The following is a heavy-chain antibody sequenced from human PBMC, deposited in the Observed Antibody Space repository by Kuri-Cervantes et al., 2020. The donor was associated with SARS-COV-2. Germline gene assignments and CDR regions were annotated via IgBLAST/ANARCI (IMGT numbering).Heavy chain of an antibody. CDR3: AGEEDGYYYYYAMDV. CDR2: IWYDGSNK. D-gene: IGHD5-24*01. Sequence: GGSLRLSCAASGFTFSSYGMHWVRQAPGKGLEWVAVIWYDGSNKYYADSVKGRFTISRDNSKNTLYLQMNSLRAEDTAVYYCAGEEDGYYYYYAMDVWGQGTTVTVSS. V-gene: IGHV3-33*01. J-gene: IGHJ6*02. CDR1: GFTFSSYG.